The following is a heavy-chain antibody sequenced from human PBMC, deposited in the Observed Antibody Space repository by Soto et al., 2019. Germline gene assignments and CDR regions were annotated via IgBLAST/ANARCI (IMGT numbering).Heavy chain of an antibody. CDR2: ISYDGSNK. Sequence: WGSLRLSCAASGFTFSSYGMDWVRQAPGKGLEWVAVISYDGSNKYYADSVKGRFTISRDNSKNTLYLQMNSLRAEDTAVYYCAKRGAAMVIAGMDVWGQGTTVTVSS. D-gene: IGHD5-18*01. CDR3: AKRGAAMVIAGMDV. CDR1: GFTFSSYG. J-gene: IGHJ6*02. V-gene: IGHV3-30*18.